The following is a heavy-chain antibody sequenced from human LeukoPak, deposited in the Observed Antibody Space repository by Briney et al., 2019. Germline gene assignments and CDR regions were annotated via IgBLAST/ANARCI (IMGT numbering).Heavy chain of an antibody. CDR3: ASSIVVGDTNFDY. CDR1: GFTFSSYW. V-gene: IGHV3-7*01. D-gene: IGHD2-21*01. Sequence: GGSLRLSCAASGFTFSSYWMSWVRQAPGKGLEWVANIKQDGSEKYYVDSVKGRFTISRDNAKNSLYLQMNSLRAEDTAVYYCASSIVVGDTNFDYWGQGTLVTVSS. J-gene: IGHJ4*02. CDR2: IKQDGSEK.